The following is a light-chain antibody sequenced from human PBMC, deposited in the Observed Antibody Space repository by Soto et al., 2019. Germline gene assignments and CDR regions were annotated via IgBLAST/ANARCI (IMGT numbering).Light chain of an antibody. CDR3: QQRSIWPLT. Sequence: EIVLTQSPDTLSLSPGERATLFCRASQSIGSYLVWFQQKPGQAPRLLFYDASKRATDIPARFSGSGSGTDFTLTISSLEPEDFAVYYCQQRSIWPLTFGPGTTVDVK. J-gene: IGKJ3*01. CDR2: DAS. V-gene: IGKV3-11*01. CDR1: QSIGSY.